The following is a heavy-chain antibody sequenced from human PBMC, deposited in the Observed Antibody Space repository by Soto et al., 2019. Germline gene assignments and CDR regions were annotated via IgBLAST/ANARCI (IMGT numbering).Heavy chain of an antibody. Sequence: ASVKVSCKASGYTFTSYAMHWVRQAPGQRLEWMGWINAGNGNTKYSQKFQGRVTITRDTSASTAYMELSSLRSEDTAVYYCASGCSGGRCYPDEDYYGMDVWGQGTTVTVSS. CDR3: ASGCSGGRCYPDEDYYGMDV. CDR2: INAGNGNT. J-gene: IGHJ6*02. CDR1: GYTFTSYA. V-gene: IGHV1-3*01. D-gene: IGHD2-15*01.